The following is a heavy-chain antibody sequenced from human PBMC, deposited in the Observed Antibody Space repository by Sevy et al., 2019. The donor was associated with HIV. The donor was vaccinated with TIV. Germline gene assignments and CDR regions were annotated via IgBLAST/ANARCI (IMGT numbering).Heavy chain of an antibody. V-gene: IGHV3-48*01. D-gene: IGHD2-15*01. CDR1: GFIFSNYY. CDR3: ARVRDRYCSGGSCYYGYFFDY. Sequence: GGSLRLSCAASGFIFSNYYMTWVRQAPGKGLEWVSYISDRSDTISYADSVKGRFTISRDNAKNALYLQMSGLRGEDTAVYYCARVRDRYCSGGSCYYGYFFDYWGQGTLVTVSS. J-gene: IGHJ4*02. CDR2: ISDRSDTI.